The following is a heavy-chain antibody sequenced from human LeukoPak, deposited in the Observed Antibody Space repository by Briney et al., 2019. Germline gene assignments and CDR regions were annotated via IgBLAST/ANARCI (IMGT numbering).Heavy chain of an antibody. CDR1: GFTFDDYT. V-gene: IGHV3-43*01. J-gene: IGHJ4*02. Sequence: GGSLRLSCVASGFTFDDYTMHWVRQDPGKGLEWVSLISWEGGTIYYADSVRGRFTIARDNSKNSLYLQMNSLRSEDTALYYCAKGIAASGRAFDSWGQGTLVTVST. CDR2: ISWEGGTI. CDR3: AKGIAASGRAFDS. D-gene: IGHD6-13*01.